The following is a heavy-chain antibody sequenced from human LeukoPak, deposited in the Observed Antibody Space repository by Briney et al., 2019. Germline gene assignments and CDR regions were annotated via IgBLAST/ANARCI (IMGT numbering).Heavy chain of an antibody. CDR3: TKGYCDATSCAYFHY. CDR2: IRFDGSKK. V-gene: IGHV3-30*02. Sequence: GGSLRLSCEASGFTFSDYGMHWVRQAPGKGLEWVTLIRFDGSKKYYADSVKGRFTISRDNSKNMLYLQMDSLRPEDTAVYYCTKGYCDATSCAYFHYWGQGTLVTVSS. CDR1: GFTFSDYG. D-gene: IGHD2-2*01. J-gene: IGHJ4*02.